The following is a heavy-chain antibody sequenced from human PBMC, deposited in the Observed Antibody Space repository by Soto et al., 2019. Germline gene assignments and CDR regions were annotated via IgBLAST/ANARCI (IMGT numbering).Heavy chain of an antibody. CDR3: ARVPYDLWSGYYLDY. V-gene: IGHV1-69*13. Sequence: ASVKVSCKASGGTFSSYAISWVRQAPGQGLEWMGGIIPIFGTANYVQKFQGRVTITADDSTSTAYMELSSLRSEDTAVYYCARVPYDLWSGYYLDYWGQGTLVTVSS. J-gene: IGHJ4*02. CDR2: IIPIFGTA. D-gene: IGHD3-3*01. CDR1: GGTFSSYA.